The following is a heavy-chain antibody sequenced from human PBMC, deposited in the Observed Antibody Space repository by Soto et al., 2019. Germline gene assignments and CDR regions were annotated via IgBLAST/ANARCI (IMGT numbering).Heavy chain of an antibody. J-gene: IGHJ6*02. V-gene: IGHV4-34*01. CDR1: GGSFSGYY. D-gene: IGHD3-3*01. CDR2: INHSGST. Sequence: SDLLSLTCAVYGGSFSGYYWSWIRQPPGKGLEWIGEINHSGSTNYNPSLKSRVTISVDTSKNQFSLKLSSVTAADTAVYYCARDRNVLRFLEWSNRYGMDVWGQGTTVTVSS. CDR3: ARDRNVLRFLEWSNRYGMDV.